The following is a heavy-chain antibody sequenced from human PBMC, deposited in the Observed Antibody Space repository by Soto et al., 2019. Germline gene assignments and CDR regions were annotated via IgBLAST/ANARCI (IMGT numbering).Heavy chain of an antibody. CDR2: INYSGKTT. D-gene: IGHD3-3*01. V-gene: IGHV3-23*01. J-gene: IGHJ6*02. CDR1: GFTFSNYA. CDR3: AKEGDIKDFWSGYGLDV. Sequence: HPGGSLRLSCAASGFTFSNYAMSWARQAPGKGLEWVSAINYSGKTTYNADSVKGRFTISRDNSKNTLYLQMNSLRAEDTAAYYCAKEGDIKDFWSGYGLDVWGQGTTVTVSS.